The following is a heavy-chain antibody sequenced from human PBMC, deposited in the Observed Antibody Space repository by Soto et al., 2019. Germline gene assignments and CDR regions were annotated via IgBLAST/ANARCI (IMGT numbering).Heavy chain of an antibody. J-gene: IGHJ4*02. D-gene: IGHD3-16*01. Sequence: PGESLKISCQGSGYNFATDWIGWVRQKPGEGLEWMGIIYPGDSDTRYSPSFQGQVTISADKSISTAYLQWRSLRASDTAMYFCAKHGAAYDYAGNTPFDNWGQGTLVTVSS. V-gene: IGHV5-51*01. CDR1: GYNFATDW. CDR3: AKHGAAYDYAGNTPFDN. CDR2: IYPGDSDT.